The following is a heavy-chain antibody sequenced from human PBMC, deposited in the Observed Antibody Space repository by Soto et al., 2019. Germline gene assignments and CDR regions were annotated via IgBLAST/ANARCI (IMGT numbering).Heavy chain of an antibody. CDR3: TRAHFEFGSYFGLDV. V-gene: IGHV1-8*01. D-gene: IGHD3-10*01. Sequence: QVHLVQSGAEVKQPGASVRVSCKASGYTFTNYDITWVRQATGQGLEWMGWMNPDSENTGSPQKFQGRVTMTVNTSINTAYMELTSLRSEDTAVYYCTRAHFEFGSYFGLDVWSQGTTVTVSS. J-gene: IGHJ6*02. CDR2: MNPDSENT. CDR1: GYTFTNYD.